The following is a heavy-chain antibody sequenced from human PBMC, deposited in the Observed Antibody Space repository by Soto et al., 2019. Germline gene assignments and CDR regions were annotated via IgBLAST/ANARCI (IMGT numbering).Heavy chain of an antibody. D-gene: IGHD5-18*01. CDR3: VRRGYAYGEFDY. CDR2: IYPGDSDS. CDR1: GYDFSTYW. Sequence: PVESLKISCKVSGYDFSTYWIGWVRQMPGEGLEWIGIIYPGDSDSRYSPSFQGQVTFSADKSITTASLQWTSLKASDTAMYYCVRRGYAYGEFDYWGQGTRVTVSS. V-gene: IGHV5-51*01. J-gene: IGHJ4*02.